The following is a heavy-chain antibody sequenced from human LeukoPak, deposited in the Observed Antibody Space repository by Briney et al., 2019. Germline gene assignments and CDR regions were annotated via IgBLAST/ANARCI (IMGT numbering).Heavy chain of an antibody. CDR1: GDSVSSNSAV. CDR2: TYYRSKWYN. CDR3: ASGYSGYDYYFDC. J-gene: IGHJ4*02. Sequence: SQTLSLTCAISGDSVSSNSAVWNWIRQSPSRGLEWLGRTYYRSKWYNDYAVSVKSRIVINPDTSKNQFSLHLNSVTPEDTAVYYCASGYSGYDYYFDCWGQGTLVTVSS. V-gene: IGHV6-1*01. D-gene: IGHD5-12*01.